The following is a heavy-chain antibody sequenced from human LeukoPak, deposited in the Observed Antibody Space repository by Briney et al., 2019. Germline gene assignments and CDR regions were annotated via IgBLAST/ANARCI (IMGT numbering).Heavy chain of an antibody. D-gene: IGHD3-10*01. J-gene: IGHJ6*02. CDR1: GFTVSSNY. V-gene: IGHV3-66*01. Sequence: GGSLRLSCAASGFTVSSNYMSWVRQAPGKGLEWVSVIYSGGSTYYADSVKGRFTISRDNSKHTLYLQMNSLRAEDTAVYYCARDRRVSGRYYGSESVYGMDVWGQGTTVTVSS. CDR3: ARDRRVSGRYYGSESVYGMDV. CDR2: IYSGGST.